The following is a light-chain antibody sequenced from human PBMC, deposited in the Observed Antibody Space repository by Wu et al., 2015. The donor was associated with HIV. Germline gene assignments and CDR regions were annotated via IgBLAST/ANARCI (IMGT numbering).Light chain of an antibody. V-gene: IGKV3D-15*01. CDR1: QSISSR. CDR2: GAS. CDR3: QHYNNWPPYS. J-gene: IGKJ2*03. Sequence: ETVMTQSPATLSVSLGERVTLSCRASQSISSRLAWYQQKPGQAPRLLIYGASTRATGIPVRFSGSGSGTEFTLTISSLQSEDFAVYYCQHYNNWPPYSFGQGTKLE.